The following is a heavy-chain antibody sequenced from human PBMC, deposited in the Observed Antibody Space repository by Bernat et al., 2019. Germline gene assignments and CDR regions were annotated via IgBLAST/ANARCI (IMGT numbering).Heavy chain of an antibody. J-gene: IGHJ4*02. D-gene: IGHD3-16*01. Sequence: EVQLLESGGGLVQPGGSLRLSCAASGFTFNSYAMSWVRQAPGKGLEWVSTISGSGGGTYYADSVGGRFTISRDNSKNTLYLQMNSLRAEDTALYYCAKGGAGVPIDYWGQGTLVTVSS. V-gene: IGHV3-23*01. CDR2: ISGSGGGT. CDR3: AKGGAGVPIDY. CDR1: GFTFNSYA.